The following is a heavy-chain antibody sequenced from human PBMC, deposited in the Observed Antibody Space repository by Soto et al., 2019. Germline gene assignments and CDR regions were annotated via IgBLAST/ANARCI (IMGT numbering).Heavy chain of an antibody. CDR2: SYSGGST. D-gene: IGHD6-19*01. V-gene: IGHV3-66*01. J-gene: IGHJ1*01. Sequence: GGALRLSCAASGFTVSNDYMSWGRPASGKGLEWVSVSYSGGSTCYADSVKGRFTISRDNSKNTLYLQMNSLRAEDTAVYYCARDRIAVAGTYFQHWGQGTRVTVSS. CDR1: GFTVSNDY. CDR3: ARDRIAVAGTYFQH.